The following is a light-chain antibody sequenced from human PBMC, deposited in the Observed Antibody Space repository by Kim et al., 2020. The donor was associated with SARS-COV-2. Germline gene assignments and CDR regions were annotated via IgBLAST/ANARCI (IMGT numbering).Light chain of an antibody. CDR3: QQYYSTPIT. CDR2: WAS. V-gene: IGKV4-1*01. CDR1: QSVLYSSNNKNY. Sequence: ATINCKSRQSVLYSSNNKNYLAWYQQKPGQPPKLLIYWASTRESGVPDRFSGSGSGRDFTLTISSLQAEDVAVYYCQQYYSTPITFGQGTRLEIK. J-gene: IGKJ5*01.